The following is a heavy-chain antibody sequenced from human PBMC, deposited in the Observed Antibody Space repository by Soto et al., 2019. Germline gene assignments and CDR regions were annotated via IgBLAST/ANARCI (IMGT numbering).Heavy chain of an antibody. CDR3: ARVGAGGSGRDY. D-gene: IGHD6-19*01. V-gene: IGHV1-69*01. CDR2: IIPIFGTA. CDR1: GYTFTSYA. Sequence: KVSCKASGYTFTSYAISWVRQAPGQGLEWMGGIIPIFGTANYAQKFQGRVTITADESTSTAYMELSSLRSEDTAVYYCARVGAGGSGRDYWGQGTLVTVSS. J-gene: IGHJ4*02.